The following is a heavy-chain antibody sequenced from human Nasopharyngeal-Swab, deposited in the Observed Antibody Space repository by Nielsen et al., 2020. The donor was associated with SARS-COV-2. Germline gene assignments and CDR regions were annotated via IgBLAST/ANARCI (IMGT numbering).Heavy chain of an antibody. CDR3: ARDSRGYSYGYTYFDH. V-gene: IGHV3-7*03. CDR2: IKQDGSEK. CDR1: GFTFSSYW. J-gene: IGHJ4*02. D-gene: IGHD5-18*01. Sequence: GGSLRPSCAASGFTFSSYWMSWVRQAPGKGLEWVASIKQDGSEKYYVDSVKGRFTISRDNAKNSLYLQMNSLRAEDTAVYYCARDSRGYSYGYTYFDHWGQGTLVTVSS.